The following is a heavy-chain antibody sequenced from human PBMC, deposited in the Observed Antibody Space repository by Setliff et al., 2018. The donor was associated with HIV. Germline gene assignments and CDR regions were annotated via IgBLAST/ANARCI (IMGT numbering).Heavy chain of an antibody. D-gene: IGHD2-15*01. CDR3: ASLLVGATGGVFDF. CDR1: GASFSGSF. CDR2: ISHTGNT. Sequence: SETLSLTCAVYGASFSGSFWSWIRQSPGKGLEWIGQISHTGNTNYNPSLKSRVSISIDTSKKQFSLRFTSVTAADTAIYYCASLLVGATGGVFDFWGQGTPVTVSS. V-gene: IGHV4-34*01. J-gene: IGHJ4*02.